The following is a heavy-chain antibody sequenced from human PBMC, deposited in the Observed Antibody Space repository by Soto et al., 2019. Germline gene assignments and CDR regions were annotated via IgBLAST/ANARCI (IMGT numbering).Heavy chain of an antibody. CDR2: INPKSGDT. CDR1: AYTFTGYY. CDR3: ARNGYYESSGYYFDY. V-gene: IGHV1-2*04. Sequence: QVQLVQSGAEVKKPGASVKVSCKASAYTFTGYYIHWVRQAPGQGLEWMGWINPKSGDTHYAQKFQGWVTMTRDTTITTAYKELNSLKSDDTAMYYCARNGYYESSGYYFDYWGQGTLVTVSS. D-gene: IGHD3-22*01. J-gene: IGHJ4*02.